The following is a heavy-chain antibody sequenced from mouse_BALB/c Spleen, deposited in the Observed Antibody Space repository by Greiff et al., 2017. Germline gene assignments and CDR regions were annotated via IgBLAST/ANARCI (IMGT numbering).Heavy chain of an antibody. V-gene: IGHV5-6-4*01. Sequence: EVMLVESGGGLVKPGGSLKLSCAASGFTFSSYTMSWVRQTPEKRLEWVATISSGGSYTYYPDSVKGRFTISRDNAKNTLYLQMSSLKSEDTAMYYCTRDGYGYYYAMDYWGQGTSVTVSS. CDR3: TRDGYGYYYAMDY. CDR2: ISSGGSYT. D-gene: IGHD2-14*01. CDR1: GFTFSSYT. J-gene: IGHJ4*01.